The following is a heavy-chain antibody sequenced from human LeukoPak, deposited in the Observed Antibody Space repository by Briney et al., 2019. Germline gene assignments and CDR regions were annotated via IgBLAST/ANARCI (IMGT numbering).Heavy chain of an antibody. J-gene: IGHJ3*02. V-gene: IGHV5-10-1*01. CDR1: GESFTTYW. D-gene: IGHD3-10*01. CDR3: ASLFRDDVFDI. Sequence: GESLRISCKGSGESFTTYWISWVRQMPGKGLEWMGRVDPSDSYTNYSPSFQGHVSISADKSISTAYLQWRSLKASDTAMYYCASLFRDDVFDIWGQGTMVTVSS. CDR2: VDPSDSYT.